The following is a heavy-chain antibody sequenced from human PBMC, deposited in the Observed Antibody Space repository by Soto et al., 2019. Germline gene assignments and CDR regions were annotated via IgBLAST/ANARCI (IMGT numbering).Heavy chain of an antibody. D-gene: IGHD3-3*01. Sequence: GESLKISCKGSGYRFTSYWIGWVRQMPGKGLEWMGIIYPGDSDTRYSPSFQGQVTISADKSISTAYLQWSSLKASDTAMYYCARHRYLDFWSGWYYYYGMDVWGQGTTVTVSS. J-gene: IGHJ6*02. CDR1: GYRFTSYW. V-gene: IGHV5-51*01. CDR3: ARHRYLDFWSGWYYYYGMDV. CDR2: IYPGDSDT.